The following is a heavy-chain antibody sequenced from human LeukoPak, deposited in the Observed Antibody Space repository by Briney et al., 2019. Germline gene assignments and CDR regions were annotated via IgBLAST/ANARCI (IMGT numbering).Heavy chain of an antibody. CDR1: GGSISSGSYY. D-gene: IGHD6-19*01. Sequence: SQTLSLTCTVSGGSISSGSYYWSWIRQPAGKGLEWIGRIYTSGSTNYNPSLESRVTISVDTSKNQFSLNLSSVTAADTAVYFCARQRHSSGRRFDYWGQGTLVTVSS. V-gene: IGHV4-61*02. J-gene: IGHJ4*02. CDR2: IYTSGST. CDR3: ARQRHSSGRRFDY.